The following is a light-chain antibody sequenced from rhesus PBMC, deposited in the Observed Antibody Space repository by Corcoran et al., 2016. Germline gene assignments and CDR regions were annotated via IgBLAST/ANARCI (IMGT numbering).Light chain of an antibody. V-gene: IGKV1-22*01. CDR3: LQYSSSPFT. J-gene: IGKJ3*01. Sequence: DIQMTQSPSSLSASVGDTVTIICRASQSISSWLDWYQQKPGKAPKLLIYKASSLQSGVPSRFSGSGAGTDFTLTISSLQPEDFATYYYLQYSSSPFTFGPGTKLDIK. CDR2: KAS. CDR1: QSISSW.